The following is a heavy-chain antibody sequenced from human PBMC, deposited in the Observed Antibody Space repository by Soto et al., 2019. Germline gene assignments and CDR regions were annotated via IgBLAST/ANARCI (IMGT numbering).Heavy chain of an antibody. Sequence: QVQLVQSGAEVKKPGSSVKVSCKASGGTFSSYTISWVRQAPGQGLEWMGRIIPILGIANYAQKFQGRVTITADKSTSTAYMELSSLRSEDTAVDYCARGVAGTDFDYWGQGTLVTVSS. D-gene: IGHD6-19*01. V-gene: IGHV1-69*02. J-gene: IGHJ4*02. CDR3: ARGVAGTDFDY. CDR2: IIPILGIA. CDR1: GGTFSSYT.